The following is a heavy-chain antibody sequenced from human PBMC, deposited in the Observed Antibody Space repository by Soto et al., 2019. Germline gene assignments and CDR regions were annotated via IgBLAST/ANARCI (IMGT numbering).Heavy chain of an antibody. CDR2: IIPKFGAA. D-gene: IGHD3-3*01. J-gene: IGHJ6*02. CDR1: GYTLTELS. CDR3: ARDRWVRFLEWLVPYYYYYGMDV. Sequence: GASVKVSCKVSGYTLTELSMHWVRQAPGKGLEWMGGIIPKFGAANYAQKFQGRVTITADESTSTAYMELSSLRSEDTAVYYCARDRWVRFLEWLVPYYYYYGMDVWGQGTTVTVSS. V-gene: IGHV1-24*01.